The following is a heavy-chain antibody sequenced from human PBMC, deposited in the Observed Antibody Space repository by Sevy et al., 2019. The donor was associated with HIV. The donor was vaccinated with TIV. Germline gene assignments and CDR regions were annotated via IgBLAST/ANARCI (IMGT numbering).Heavy chain of an antibody. J-gene: IGHJ4*02. V-gene: IGHV3-48*02. CDR2: IGSTGPTI. D-gene: IGHD6-19*01. CDR3: ARPGSGWFEFDS. CDR1: GFTFSRYS. Sequence: GGSLRLSCVASGFTFSRYSMNWVRQAPGKGLEWVSNIGSTGPTIYYADSVKGRFTISRDNAKNSLYLQMNSLREEDTAVFYCARPGSGWFEFDSWGPGTLVTVSS.